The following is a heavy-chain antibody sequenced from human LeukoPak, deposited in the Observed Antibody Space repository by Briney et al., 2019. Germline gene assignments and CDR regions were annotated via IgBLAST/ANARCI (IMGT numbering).Heavy chain of an antibody. D-gene: IGHD2-15*01. CDR2: IGTTGDT. V-gene: IGHV3-13*01. J-gene: IGHJ6*03. CDR1: GYTFTTYD. Sequence: PEASVKVSCKASGYTFTTYDMHWVRQATGKGLEWVSAIGTTGDTYYPGSVKGRFTISRENAKNSLYLQMNSLRAGDTAVYYCARERGGGHMDVRGKGTTVTISS. CDR3: ARERGGGHMDV.